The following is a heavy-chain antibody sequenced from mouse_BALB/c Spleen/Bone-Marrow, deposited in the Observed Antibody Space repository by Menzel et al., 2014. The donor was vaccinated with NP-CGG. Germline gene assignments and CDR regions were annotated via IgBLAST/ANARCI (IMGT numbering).Heavy chain of an antibody. CDR3: VRGNYGNYVDYFDF. V-gene: IGHV5-6-3*01. J-gene: IGHJ2*01. Sequence: EVQLVEPGGGLVQPGGSLKLSCAASGFTFSNYGMSWVRQTPDKRLELVATINSNGGSTYYPDSVKGRFTISRDTAKNTLYLQMSSLKSEETAMYYCVRGNYGNYVDYFDFWGQGTTLTVSS. CDR1: GFTFSNYG. CDR2: INSNGGST. D-gene: IGHD2-1*01.